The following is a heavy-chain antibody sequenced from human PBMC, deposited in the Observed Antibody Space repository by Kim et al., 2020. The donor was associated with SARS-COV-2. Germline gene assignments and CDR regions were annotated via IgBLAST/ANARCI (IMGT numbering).Heavy chain of an antibody. V-gene: IGHV5-51*01. D-gene: IGHD3-22*01. J-gene: IGHJ5*02. CDR2: IYPGDYDT. CDR3: ARHKHQGWGSGYYYSWFAP. Sequence: GESLKISCKGSGYSYTSYWIGWVRQMPGKGLEWMGIIYPGDYDTRYSPSFQGQVTISADKSISTAYLQWSSLKASDTAMYYCARHKHQGWGSGYYYSWFAPWRQATLVTVST. CDR1: GYSYTSYW.